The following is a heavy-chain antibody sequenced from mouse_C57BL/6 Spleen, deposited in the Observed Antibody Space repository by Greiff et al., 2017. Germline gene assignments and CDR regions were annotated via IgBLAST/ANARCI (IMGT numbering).Heavy chain of an antibody. V-gene: IGHV5-4*01. Sequence: EVMLLESGGGLVKPGGSLKLSCAASGFTFSSYAMSWVRQTPEKRLEWVATISDGGSYTYYPDNVKGRFTISRDNAKNNLYLQMSHLKSEDTAVYYCARDGVLRGFDYWGQGTTLTVSS. J-gene: IGHJ2*01. CDR3: ARDGVLRGFDY. CDR1: GFTFSSYA. D-gene: IGHD1-1*01. CDR2: ISDGGSYT.